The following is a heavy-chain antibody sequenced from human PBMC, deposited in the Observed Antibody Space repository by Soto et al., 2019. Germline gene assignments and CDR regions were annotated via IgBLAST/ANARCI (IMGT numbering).Heavy chain of an antibody. CDR2: IKPDGGEQ. V-gene: IGHV3-7*05. CDR1: GFTFSAYW. D-gene: IGHD6-19*01. Sequence: EVQLVESGGGLVQPGGSLSVSCAVSGFTFSAYWMNGVRQAPGKGMEWVANIKPDGGEQSYVSSVRGRFTISRDNAKNSVYLQMNSLRPEETAVYYCARIDSIAVTGKTQDYWGQGILVTV. J-gene: IGHJ4*02. CDR3: ARIDSIAVTGKTQDY.